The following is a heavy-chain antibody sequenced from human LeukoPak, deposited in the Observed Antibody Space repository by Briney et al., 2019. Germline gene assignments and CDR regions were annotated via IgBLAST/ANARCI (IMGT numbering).Heavy chain of an antibody. V-gene: IGHV3-30-3*01. D-gene: IGHD3-10*01. CDR3: ARDRYYYGSGSYFDY. CDR1: GFTFSSYA. J-gene: IGHJ4*02. CDR2: ISYDGSNK. Sequence: GGSLRLSCAASGFTFSSYAMHWVRQAPGKGLEWVAVISYDGSNKYYADSVKGRFTISRDNSKNTLYLQMNSLRAEHTAVYYCARDRYYYGSGSYFDYRGQGTLVTVSS.